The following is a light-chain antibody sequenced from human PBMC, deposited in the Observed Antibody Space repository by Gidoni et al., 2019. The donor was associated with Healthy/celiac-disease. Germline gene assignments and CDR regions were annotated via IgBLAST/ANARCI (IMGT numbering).Light chain of an antibody. J-gene: IGLJ2*01. Sequence: QSALTQPASVSGSPGQSITISCTGTSSDVGGYNYVSWYQQHPGKAPKLMIYEVSNRPSGFSNRFSGSKSGNTASLTISGLQAEDEADYYRSSYTSSRRVFGGGTKLTVL. CDR2: EVS. V-gene: IGLV2-14*01. CDR3: SSYTSSRRV. CDR1: SSDVGGYNY.